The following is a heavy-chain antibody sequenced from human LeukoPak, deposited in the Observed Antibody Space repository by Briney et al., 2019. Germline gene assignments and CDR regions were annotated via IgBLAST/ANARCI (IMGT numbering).Heavy chain of an antibody. J-gene: IGHJ4*02. V-gene: IGHV4-59*01. CDR1: GGSISSYY. D-gene: IGHD3-10*01. Sequence: SETLSLTCTVSGGSISSYYWSWIRQPPGKGLEWIGYIYYSGSTNYNPSLKSRVTISVDTSKNQFSLKLSSVTAADTAMYYCARQPHPTYYYGSGSYGHFDYWGQGTLVTVSS. CDR2: IYYSGST. CDR3: ARQPHPTYYYGSGSYGHFDY.